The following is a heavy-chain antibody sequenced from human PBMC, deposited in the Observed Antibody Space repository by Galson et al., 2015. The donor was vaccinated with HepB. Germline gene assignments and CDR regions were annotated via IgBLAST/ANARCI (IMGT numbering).Heavy chain of an antibody. D-gene: IGHD4-17*01. Sequence: SVKVSCKASGYTFTGYYMHWVRQAPGQGLEWMGRINPNSGGTNYAQKFQGRVTMTRDTSISTAYMELSRLRSDDTAVYYCARGGLYGDYDMLRIDYYYYYMDVWGKGTTVTVSS. CDR1: GYTFTGYY. CDR2: INPNSGGT. CDR3: ARGGLYGDYDMLRIDYYYYYMDV. V-gene: IGHV1-2*06. J-gene: IGHJ6*03.